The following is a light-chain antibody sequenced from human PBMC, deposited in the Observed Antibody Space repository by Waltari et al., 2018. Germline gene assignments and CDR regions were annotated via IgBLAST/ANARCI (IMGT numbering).Light chain of an antibody. CDR1: NIGSKR. CDR2: DDR. V-gene: IGLV3-21*03. CDR3: QVWDTISNHVL. Sequence: SYVLTQPPSVSVAPGKTATFSCGGDNIGSKRVHWYQQKPGQAPLLVVYDDRDRPSGIPERFSASNSGNTATMTISRVEDGDEADYYCQVWDTISNHVLFGGGTKLTVL. J-gene: IGLJ2*01.